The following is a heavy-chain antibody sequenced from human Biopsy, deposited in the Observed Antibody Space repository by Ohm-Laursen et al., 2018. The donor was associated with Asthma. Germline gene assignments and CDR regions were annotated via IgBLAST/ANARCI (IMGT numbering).Heavy chain of an antibody. V-gene: IGHV3-11*01. D-gene: IGHD6-25*01. CDR2: MSSSGSTT. J-gene: IGHJ6*02. CDR1: GFSFSDCY. CDR3: ARVFESSEWGPFYHYGLDV. Sequence: SLRLSCAASGFSFSDCYMTWMRQAPGKGLEWVSSMSSSGSTTYPAESVKGRFTISRDNAQKTLFLQMGSLRAEDTAIYYCARVFESSEWGPFYHYGLDVWGQGTTVAVSS.